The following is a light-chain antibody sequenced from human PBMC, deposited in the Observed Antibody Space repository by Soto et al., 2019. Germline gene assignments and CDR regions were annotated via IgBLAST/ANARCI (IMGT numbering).Light chain of an antibody. J-gene: IGKJ1*01. Sequence: WRISRSVTNNYLAWHQQKPGQTPRLLIYAASSRATGIPDRFSGSGSGTDFTLTISSLPSVDFAVYSCQHYTNWAWTFGEGTKVDIK. CDR2: AAS. V-gene: IGKV3D-15*01. CDR3: QHYTNWAWT. CDR1: RSVTNN.